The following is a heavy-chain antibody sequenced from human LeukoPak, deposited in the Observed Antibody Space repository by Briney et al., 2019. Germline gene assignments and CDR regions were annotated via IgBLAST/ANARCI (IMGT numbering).Heavy chain of an antibody. V-gene: IGHV3-21*01. D-gene: IGHD6-25*01. CDR1: GFTFSAYT. CDR2: VSAASNNI. Sequence: GGSLRLSCAASGFTFSAYTMAWVRQAPGRGLEWVSSVSAASNNIYYADSVKGRFTISRDNAEDSLYLQMNSLKAEDTAVYYCAKDQWVAVGNPDRDRGYNFDYWGRGTLVTVSS. J-gene: IGHJ4*02. CDR3: AKDQWVAVGNPDRDRGYNFDY.